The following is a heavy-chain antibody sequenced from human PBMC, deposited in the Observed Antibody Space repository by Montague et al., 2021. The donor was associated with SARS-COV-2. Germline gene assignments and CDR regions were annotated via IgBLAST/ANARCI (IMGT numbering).Heavy chain of an antibody. CDR2: IYWDDDK. CDR1: GFSLTSTAVG. J-gene: IGHJ4*02. CDR3: TNRQGFGELFDY. Sequence: PPLVKPTQTLTLTCTFSGFSLTSTAVGVGWIRQPPGKALEWLALIYWDDDKRYSPSLKSRLTISKDTSRNQVVLTMANMDPEDTATYYCTNRQGFGELFDYWGQGTLVTVSS. D-gene: IGHD3-10*01. V-gene: IGHV2-5*02.